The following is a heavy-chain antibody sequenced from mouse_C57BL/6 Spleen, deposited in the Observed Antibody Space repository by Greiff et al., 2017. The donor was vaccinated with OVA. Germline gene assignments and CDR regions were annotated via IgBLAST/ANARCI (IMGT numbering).Heavy chain of an antibody. CDR1: GYSFTSYY. CDR3: ARGGGNSFDY. Sequence: QVQLQQSGPELVKPGASVKISCKASGYSFTSYYIHWVKQRPGQGLEWIGWIYPGSGNTKYNEKFKGKATLTADTSSSTAYMQLSSLTSEDSAVYYCARGGGNSFDYWGQGTTLTVSS. V-gene: IGHV1-66*01. J-gene: IGHJ2*01. CDR2: IYPGSGNT.